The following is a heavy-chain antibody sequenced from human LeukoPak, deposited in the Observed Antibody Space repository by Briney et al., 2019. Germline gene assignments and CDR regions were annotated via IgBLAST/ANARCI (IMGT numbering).Heavy chain of an antibody. V-gene: IGHV4-38-2*02. Sequence: SETLSLTCTVSGYSIRSGYYWGWIRQPPGKGLEWIGSMYQSGTTSYNPSLKSRVTISLDKSKNQVSLKLNSVTAADTAVYYCARALGAFDIWGQGTMVTVSS. J-gene: IGHJ3*02. CDR1: GYSIRSGYY. CDR2: MYQSGTT. CDR3: ARALGAFDI.